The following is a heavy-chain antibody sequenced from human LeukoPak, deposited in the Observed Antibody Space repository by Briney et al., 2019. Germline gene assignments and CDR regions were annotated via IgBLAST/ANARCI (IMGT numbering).Heavy chain of an antibody. CDR2: IYYSGST. CDR3: ARARKDYDILTGYTNGNYIDY. V-gene: IGHV4-59*01. CDR1: GGSISSYH. Sequence: SETLSLTCTVSGGSISSYHWSWIRQPPGKGLEWIGYIYYSGSTNYNPSLKSRVTISVDTSKNQFSLKLSSVTAADTAVYYCARARKDYDILTGYTNGNYIDYWGQGTLVTVSS. D-gene: IGHD3-9*01. J-gene: IGHJ4*02.